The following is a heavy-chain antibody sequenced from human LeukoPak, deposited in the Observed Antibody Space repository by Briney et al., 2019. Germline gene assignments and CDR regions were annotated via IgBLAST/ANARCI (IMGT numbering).Heavy chain of an antibody. D-gene: IGHD6-19*01. Sequence: SETLSLTCTASGGSISSYYWSWIRQPPGKGLEWIGYIYYSGSTNYNPSLKSRVTISVDTSKNQFSLKLSSVTAAGTAVYYCARSSGWNYYYYYGMDVWGQGTTVTVSS. V-gene: IGHV4-59*01. CDR2: IYYSGST. CDR3: ARSSGWNYYYYYGMDV. CDR1: GGSISSYY. J-gene: IGHJ6*02.